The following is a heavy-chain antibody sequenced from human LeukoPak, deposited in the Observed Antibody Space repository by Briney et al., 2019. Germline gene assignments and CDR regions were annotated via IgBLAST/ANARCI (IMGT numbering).Heavy chain of an antibody. J-gene: IGHJ4*02. CDR1: GYTFTGYF. CDR3: ARAQSLTAPAGTFANS. Sequence: ASVKVSCKASGYTFTGYFLHWVRRAPGQGFEWMGWINPNSGGTYYTQRFQGRVTMIRDTSISTAYMELSSLRSDDTAVYYCARAQSLTAPAGTFANSWGQGTLVTVSS. V-gene: IGHV1-2*02. CDR2: INPNSGGT. D-gene: IGHD6-13*01.